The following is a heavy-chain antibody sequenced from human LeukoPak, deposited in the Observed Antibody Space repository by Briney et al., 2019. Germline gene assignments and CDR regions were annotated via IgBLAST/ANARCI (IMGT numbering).Heavy chain of an antibody. CDR3: ARDHSYSGNYYSGY. CDR2: FGSTGTI. Sequence: GGSLRLSCVASGFTFSTYAMNWIRQAPGKGLEWVAYFGSTGTIHYADSMRGRFTISRDNAEMSLFLQMNSLRVEDTAVYYCARDHSYSGNYYSGYWGQGTLVTVSS. J-gene: IGHJ4*02. D-gene: IGHD1-26*01. V-gene: IGHV3-48*03. CDR1: GFTFSTYA.